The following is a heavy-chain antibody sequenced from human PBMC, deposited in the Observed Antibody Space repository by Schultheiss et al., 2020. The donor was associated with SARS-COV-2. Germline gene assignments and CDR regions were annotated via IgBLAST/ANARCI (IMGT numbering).Heavy chain of an antibody. Sequence: LRLSCAASGFTFSSYAMSWVRQAPGKGLEWIGGIDFSATTRSNPSLKSRVSISLDMSKNQFILKLRSMTAADTAMYFCARERIVGSTAFDYWGQGTRVTVSS. J-gene: IGHJ4*02. CDR1: GFTFSSYAM. CDR2: IDFSATT. CDR3: ARERIVGSTAFDY. V-gene: IGHV4-31*02. D-gene: IGHD1-26*01.